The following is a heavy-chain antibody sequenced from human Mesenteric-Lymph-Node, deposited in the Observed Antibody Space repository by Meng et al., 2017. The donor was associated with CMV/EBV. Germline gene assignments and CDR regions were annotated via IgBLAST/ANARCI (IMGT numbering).Heavy chain of an antibody. Sequence: GGSLRLSCVASGFIFDEYEMHWVRQPPGKGLEWVSGITWNSGSEDYADSVKGRFIISRDNAKNSLYLEMNSLRAEDTAVYYCARGGYAMDVWGQGTTVTVSS. CDR1: GFIFDEYE. CDR3: ARGGYAMDV. V-gene: IGHV3-9*01. J-gene: IGHJ6*02. CDR2: ITWNSGSE.